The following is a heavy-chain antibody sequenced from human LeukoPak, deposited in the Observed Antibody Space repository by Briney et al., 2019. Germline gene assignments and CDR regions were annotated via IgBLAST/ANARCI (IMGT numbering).Heavy chain of an antibody. D-gene: IGHD6-19*01. CDR3: ASSRYSSGWYDC. CDR2: IYYSGST. Sequence: PSETLSLTCTVSGGSISSYYWSWIRQPPGKGLEWIGYIYYSGSTNYNPSLKSRVTISVDTSKNQFSLKLSSVTAADTAVYYCASSRYSSGWYDCWGQGTLVTVSS. CDR1: GGSISSYY. V-gene: IGHV4-59*01. J-gene: IGHJ5*01.